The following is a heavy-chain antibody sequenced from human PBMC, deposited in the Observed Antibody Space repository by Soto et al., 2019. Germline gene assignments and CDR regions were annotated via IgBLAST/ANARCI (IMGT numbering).Heavy chain of an antibody. V-gene: IGHV4-39*01. Sequence: KASETLSLTCSVSGGSIITSYYWVWIRQPPGKGLDWIASIYYSGSTYYNPSIKSRVTIFVDTSQSQFSLMLGSVTAADTAVYYCARHDWARFYGMDVWGQGTTVTVSS. CDR1: GGSIITSYY. J-gene: IGHJ6*02. D-gene: IGHD2-21*01. CDR3: ARHDWARFYGMDV. CDR2: IYYSGST.